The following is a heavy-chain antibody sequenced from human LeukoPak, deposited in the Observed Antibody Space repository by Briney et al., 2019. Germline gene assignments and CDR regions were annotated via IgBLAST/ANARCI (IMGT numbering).Heavy chain of an antibody. J-gene: IGHJ4*02. CDR3: ARDREVGATIHDY. Sequence: GGTLRLSCAASGFTFSNYYMSWVRPAPGKGLGWVADIKQDGSDKSYVDSVKGRFTISRDNAETSLYLQMNSLRAEDTAVYFCARDREVGATIHDYWGQGTLVTVSS. D-gene: IGHD1-26*01. CDR1: GFTFSNYY. V-gene: IGHV3-7*01. CDR2: IKQDGSDK.